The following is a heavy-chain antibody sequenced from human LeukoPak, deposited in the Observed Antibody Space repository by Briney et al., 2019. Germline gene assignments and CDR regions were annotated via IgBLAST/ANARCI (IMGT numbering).Heavy chain of an antibody. V-gene: IGHV3-21*01. Sequence: PGGSLRLSCAASGFIFSDYSMNWVRQAPGKGLEWVSSISSGSSYIYYADSVKGRFTISRDNGKTSLYLQMSSLRTEDTAVYYCARDFRSGSYPGDYYFDYWGQGTLVTVSS. J-gene: IGHJ4*02. CDR3: ARDFRSGSYPGDYYFDY. CDR2: ISSGSSYI. D-gene: IGHD1-26*01. CDR1: GFIFSDYS.